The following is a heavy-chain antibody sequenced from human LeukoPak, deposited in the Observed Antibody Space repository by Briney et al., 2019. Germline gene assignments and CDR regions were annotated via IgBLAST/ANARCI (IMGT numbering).Heavy chain of an antibody. D-gene: IGHD3-10*01. V-gene: IGHV3-74*01. CDR2: INSDGSST. CDR3: ARGGYYYGSGSYYIIDY. J-gene: IGHJ4*02. Sequence: PGRSLRLSCAASGFTFSSYWMHWVRQAPGKGLVWVSRINSDGSSTSNADSVKGRLTISRDNAKNTLYLQMNSLRAEDTAVYYCARGGYYYGSGSYYIIDYWGQGTLVTVSS. CDR1: GFTFSSYW.